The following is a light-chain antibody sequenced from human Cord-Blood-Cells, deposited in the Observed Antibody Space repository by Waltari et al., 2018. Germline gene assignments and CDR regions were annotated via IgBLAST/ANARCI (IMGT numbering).Light chain of an antibody. Sequence: DIQMTQSPSSLSASVGDRVTITCQASQDISNYFNWYQQKPVKAPKLLIYDASNLETGVPSRFSGSGSGTDFTFTISSLQPEDIATYYCQQYDNLPLTFGGGTKVEIK. CDR1: QDISNY. CDR3: QQYDNLPLT. J-gene: IGKJ4*01. CDR2: DAS. V-gene: IGKV1-33*01.